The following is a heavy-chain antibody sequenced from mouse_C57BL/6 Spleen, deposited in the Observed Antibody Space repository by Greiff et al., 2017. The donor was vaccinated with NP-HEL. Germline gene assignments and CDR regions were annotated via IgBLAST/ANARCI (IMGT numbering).Heavy chain of an antibody. J-gene: IGHJ2*01. CDR1: GYTFTDYY. CDR3: AREELGLDY. D-gene: IGHD4-1*01. V-gene: IGHV1-76*01. Sequence: QVQLKESGAELVRPGASVKLSCKASGYTFTDYYINWVKQRPGQGLEWIARIYPGSGNTYYNEKFKGKATLTAEKSSSTAYMQLSSLTSEDSAVYFCAREELGLDYWGQGTTLTVSS. CDR2: IYPGSGNT.